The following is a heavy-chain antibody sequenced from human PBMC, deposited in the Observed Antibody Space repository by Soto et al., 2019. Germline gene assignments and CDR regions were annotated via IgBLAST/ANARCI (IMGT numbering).Heavy chain of an antibody. Sequence: DVQLVESGGGLIQPGASLRLSCVAFGFTISGKKYVAWVRQAPGKGLEWVSALYDVDGSFYADSVQGRFTTSSDSSKTTVYLQMNDLRPDDTAVYYCETWHEREHAYDVWGQGTTVTVSS. CDR3: ETWHEREHAYDV. CDR2: LYDVDGS. D-gene: IGHD1-1*01. J-gene: IGHJ3*01. CDR1: GFTISGKKY. V-gene: IGHV3-53*01.